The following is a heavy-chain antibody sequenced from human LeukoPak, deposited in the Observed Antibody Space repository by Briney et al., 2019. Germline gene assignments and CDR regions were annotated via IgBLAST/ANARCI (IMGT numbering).Heavy chain of an antibody. V-gene: IGHV1-8*01. D-gene: IGHD2-8*02. CDR1: GYTFTTYD. CDR3: ARNPYGTGQFDP. Sequence: ASVTVSCTASGYTFTTYDVNWVRQATGRGLEWMGWMSPNNGNTGYAQNFQGRVTLTRDTSINTAYMELSSLTSEDTAVYYCARNPYGTGQFDPWGQGTLVTVSS. CDR2: MSPNNGNT. J-gene: IGHJ5*02.